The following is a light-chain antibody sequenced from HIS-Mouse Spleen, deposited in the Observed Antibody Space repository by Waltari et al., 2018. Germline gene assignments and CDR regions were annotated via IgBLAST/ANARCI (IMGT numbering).Light chain of an antibody. V-gene: IGLV2-23*03. CDR2: AGS. Sequence: QSALTQPASVSGSPGQSITISCTGTRRDVGRYNLVSWYQQHPGKAPKLMIYAGSKRPSGVSNRFSGSKSGNTASLTISGLQAEDEADYYCCSYAGSSTFEVFGGGTKLTVL. CDR3: CSYAGSSTFEV. J-gene: IGLJ2*01. CDR1: RRDVGRYNL.